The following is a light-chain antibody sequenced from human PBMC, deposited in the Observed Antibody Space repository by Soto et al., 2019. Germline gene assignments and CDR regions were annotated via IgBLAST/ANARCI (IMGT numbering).Light chain of an antibody. J-gene: IGLJ2*01. Sequence: QSALTQPAAVSGSPGQSIAFSCTGTSSDIADYNYVSWYQQHPGKAPKLIIYDVSNRPSGVSHRFSGSMSGNTASLTISGLQPEDEADYYCSSYTGSTTVIFGGGTKVTVL. CDR1: SSDIADYNY. V-gene: IGLV2-14*01. CDR3: SSYTGSTTVI. CDR2: DVS.